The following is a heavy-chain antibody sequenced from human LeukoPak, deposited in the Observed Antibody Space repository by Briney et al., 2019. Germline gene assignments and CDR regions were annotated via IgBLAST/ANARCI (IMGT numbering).Heavy chain of an antibody. D-gene: IGHD6-6*01. CDR2: INPNSGGT. Sequence: ASVKVSCXASGYTFTGYYMHWVRQAPGQGLEWMGWINPNSGGTNYAQKFQGRVTMTRDTSISTAYMELSRLRSDDTAVYYCARRSIAARKCFDYWGQGTLVTVSS. CDR1: GYTFTGYY. CDR3: ARRSIAARKCFDY. J-gene: IGHJ4*02. V-gene: IGHV1-2*02.